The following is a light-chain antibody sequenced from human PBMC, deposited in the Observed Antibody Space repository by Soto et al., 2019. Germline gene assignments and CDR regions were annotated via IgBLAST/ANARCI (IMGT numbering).Light chain of an antibody. CDR3: HQYNKWPPGT. CDR1: QSVSSD. Sequence: DIVMTQSPATLSVSPGERATLSCRASQSVSSDLAWYQQKPGQAPRLLIYGASSRATAIPARFSGSGSGTEFTLTISSLQSEDFAVYYCHQYNKWPPGTFGQGTKVEIK. V-gene: IGKV3-15*01. CDR2: GAS. J-gene: IGKJ1*01.